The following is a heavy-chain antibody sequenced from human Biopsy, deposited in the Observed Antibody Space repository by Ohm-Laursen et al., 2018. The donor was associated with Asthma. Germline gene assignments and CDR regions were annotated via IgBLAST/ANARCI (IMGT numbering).Heavy chain of an antibody. CDR3: ARDLSGYCTSSACYGFDS. V-gene: IGHV4-39*07. CDR2: IYYSGTT. CDR1: SGSGGYMRSGNYY. Sequence: GTLSLTCSLSSGSGGYMRSGNYYWGWIRQPPGKGLEWIGSIYYSGTTYYNPSLESRVTVSADTSKNQFSLKLSSVTAADTAVYYCARDLSGYCTSSACYGFDSWGQGTLVTVSS. J-gene: IGHJ5*01. D-gene: IGHD2-8*01.